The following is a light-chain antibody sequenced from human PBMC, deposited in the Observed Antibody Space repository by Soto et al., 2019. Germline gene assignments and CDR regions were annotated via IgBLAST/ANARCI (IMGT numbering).Light chain of an antibody. CDR2: DAS. V-gene: IGKV1-5*01. CDR1: QSISSS. J-gene: IGKJ1*01. Sequence: DIQMTQSPSTLSPSVGDRVTITCRASQSISSSLAWYKQKPGKAPKILIYDASNLESGVQSIFSGSGSGTEFTLPISSMPPDEFATYDCQQYSTYSTFGQGTKVDIK. CDR3: QQYSTYST.